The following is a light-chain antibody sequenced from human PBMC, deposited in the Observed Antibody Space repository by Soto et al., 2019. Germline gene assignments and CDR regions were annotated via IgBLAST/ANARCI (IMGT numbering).Light chain of an antibody. V-gene: IGKV1-5*03. CDR3: QQYNSYSPT. Sequence: DIQMTQSPSTLSASVGDRVTITCRASQSISSWLAWYQQKPGKAPKLLIYKASSLESGVPSRFSGSGSGTEFTLTISSPQPDDFATYYCQQYNSYSPTFGGGTKVDIK. J-gene: IGKJ4*01. CDR2: KAS. CDR1: QSISSW.